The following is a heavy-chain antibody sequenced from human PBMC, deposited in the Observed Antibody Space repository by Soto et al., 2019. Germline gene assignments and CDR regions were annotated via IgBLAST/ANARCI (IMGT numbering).Heavy chain of an antibody. D-gene: IGHD6-25*01. V-gene: IGHV3-30*18. CDR3: AKDSGKKAATHAFDI. Sequence: GGSLRLSCAASGFTFSSYGMHWVRQAPGKGLEWVAVISYDGSNKYYADSVKGRFTISRDNSKNTLYLQMNSLRAEDTAVYYCAKDSGKKAATHAFDIWGQGTMVTVSS. CDR1: GFTFSSYG. CDR2: ISYDGSNK. J-gene: IGHJ3*02.